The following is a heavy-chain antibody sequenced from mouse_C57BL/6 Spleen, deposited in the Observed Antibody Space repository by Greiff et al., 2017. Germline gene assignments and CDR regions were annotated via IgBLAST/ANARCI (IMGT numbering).Heavy chain of an antibody. CDR3: ARDHYGSSFAY. D-gene: IGHD1-1*01. CDR1: GYAFSSSW. J-gene: IGHJ3*01. CDR2: IYPGDGDT. Sequence: QVQLKESGPELVKPGASVKISCKASGYAFSSSWMNWVKQRPGKGLEWIGRIYPGDGDTNYNGKFKGKATLTADKSSSTAYMQLSSLTSEDSAVYFCARDHYGSSFAYWGQGTLVTVSA. V-gene: IGHV1-82*01.